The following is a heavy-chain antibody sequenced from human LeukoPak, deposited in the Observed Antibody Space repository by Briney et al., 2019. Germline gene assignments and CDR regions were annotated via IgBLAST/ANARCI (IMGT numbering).Heavy chain of an antibody. CDR1: GFTFSHYW. J-gene: IGHJ4*02. D-gene: IGHD3-10*01. CDR3: AELPDPG. Sequence: GGSLRLSCAASGFTFSHYWMHWVRQAPGKGLLWVSRINPDGSDPTYADSVKGRFTISRDNAKNTLYLQMNSLRAEDSAVYFCAELPDPGWGQGTLVTVSS. V-gene: IGHV3-74*03. CDR2: INPDGSDP.